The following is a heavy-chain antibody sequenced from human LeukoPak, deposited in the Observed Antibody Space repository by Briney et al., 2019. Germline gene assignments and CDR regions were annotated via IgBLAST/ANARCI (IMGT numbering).Heavy chain of an antibody. Sequence: GGSLRLSCAASGFTFSSYAMSWVRQAPGKGLEWVSAIIGSGGSTYYAASVKGRFTISRDNSKSTLYLQMNSLRAEDTAVYYCAKGSSSSWSFDYWGQGTLVTVSS. V-gene: IGHV3-23*01. D-gene: IGHD6-13*01. CDR1: GFTFSSYA. J-gene: IGHJ4*02. CDR2: IIGSGGST. CDR3: AKGSSSSWSFDY.